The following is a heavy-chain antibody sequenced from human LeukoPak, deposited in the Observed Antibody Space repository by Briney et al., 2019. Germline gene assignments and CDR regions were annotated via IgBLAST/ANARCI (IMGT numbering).Heavy chain of an antibody. J-gene: IGHJ4*02. CDR1: GYTFTNFY. CDR2: INPSGANT. V-gene: IGHV1-46*01. D-gene: IGHD2-2*01. CDR3: ARDSLLYRSSTSCSDY. Sequence: ASVKVSCKTSGYTFTNFYMHWVRQAPGQGLEWMGIINPSGANTGYAQKFQGRVTMTRDTSTSTVYMELSSLRSQDTAVYYCARDSLLYRSSTSCSDYWGQGTLVTVSS.